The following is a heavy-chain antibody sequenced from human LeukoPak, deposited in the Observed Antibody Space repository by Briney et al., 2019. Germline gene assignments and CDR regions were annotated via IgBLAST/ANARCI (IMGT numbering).Heavy chain of an antibody. D-gene: IGHD6-6*01. CDR1: GFTFSSYW. J-gene: IGHJ5*02. CDR2: INRDGSST. Sequence: PGGSLKLSCTASGFTFSSYWMHWVRQAPGKGLVWVSRINRDGSSTSYADYVQGRFTISRDNAKNTPYMQMSSLRAEDTAVYYCPRGWGYSSSSGSPSMFAPWGQGTLVTVSS. CDR3: PRGWGYSSSSGSPSMFAP. V-gene: IGHV3-74*01.